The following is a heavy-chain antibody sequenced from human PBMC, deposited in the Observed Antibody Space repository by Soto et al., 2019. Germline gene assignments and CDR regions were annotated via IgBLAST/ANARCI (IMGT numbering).Heavy chain of an antibody. J-gene: IGHJ6*02. CDR3: AKDVVVGATTGLGDYYYYYGMDV. Sequence: QVQLVESGGGVVQPGRSLRLSCAASEFTFSSYGMHWVRQAPGKGLEWVAVISYDGSNKYYADSVKGRFTISRDNSKNTLYLQMNSLRAEDTAVYYCAKDVVVGATTGLGDYYYYYGMDVWGQGTTVTVSS. V-gene: IGHV3-30*18. CDR2: ISYDGSNK. CDR1: EFTFSSYG. D-gene: IGHD1-26*01.